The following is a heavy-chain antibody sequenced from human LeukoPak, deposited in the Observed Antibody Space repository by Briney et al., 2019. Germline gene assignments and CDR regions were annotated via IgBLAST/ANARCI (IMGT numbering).Heavy chain of an antibody. CDR3: ARMGIAAVGAYYFDY. CDR1: GFTFSDYY. Sequence: GGSLRLSCAASGFTFSDYYMSWIRQAPGKGLEWVSYISRNSYTNYADSVKGRFTISRDNAKNSLYLQMASLRAEDTAVYYCARMGIAAVGAYYFDYWGQGTLGAVSS. CDR2: ISRNSYT. V-gene: IGHV3-11*06. J-gene: IGHJ4*02. D-gene: IGHD6-13*01.